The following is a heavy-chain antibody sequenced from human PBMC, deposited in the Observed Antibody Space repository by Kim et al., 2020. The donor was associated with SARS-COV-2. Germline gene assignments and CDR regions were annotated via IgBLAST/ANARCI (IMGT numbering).Heavy chain of an antibody. D-gene: IGHD3-22*01. J-gene: IGHJ4*01. V-gene: IGHV4-34*01. CDR3: ARGYYYDSSGSRYYFDY. Sequence: SETLSLTCAVYGGSFSGYYWSWIRQPPGKGLEWIGEINHSGSTNYNPSLKSRVTISVDTSKNQFSLKLSSVTAADTAVYYCARGYYYDSSGSRYYFDYWG. CDR1: GGSFSGYY. CDR2: INHSGST.